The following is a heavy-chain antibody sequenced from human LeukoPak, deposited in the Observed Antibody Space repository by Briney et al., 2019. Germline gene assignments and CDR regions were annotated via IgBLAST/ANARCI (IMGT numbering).Heavy chain of an antibody. CDR3: ARGGWSRGWFDP. J-gene: IGHJ5*02. CDR2: ITMSGSVI. CDR1: GLKFRDYY. D-gene: IGHD6-19*01. Sequence: GGSLRLSCAASGLKFRDYYMSWIRQAPGKGLKWISYITMSGSVIQYSSSVEGRFTTSRDNARNSLYLQMNSLRADDTAVYYCARGGWSRGWFDPWGQGTLGTVSS. V-gene: IGHV3-11*01.